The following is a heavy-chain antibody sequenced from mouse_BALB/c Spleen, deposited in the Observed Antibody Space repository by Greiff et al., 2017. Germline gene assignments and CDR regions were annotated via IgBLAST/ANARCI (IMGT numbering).Heavy chain of an antibody. J-gene: IGHJ3*02. CDR3: GRYGLGE. Sequence: QVQLQQPGAELVMPGASVKMSCKASGYTFTDYWMHWVKQRPGQGLEWIGAIDTSDSYTSYNQKFKGKATLTVDESSSTAYMQLSSLTSEDSAVYYCGRYGLGEWGEG. V-gene: IGHV1-69*01. CDR1: GYTFTDYW. D-gene: IGHD3-1*01. CDR2: IDTSDSYT.